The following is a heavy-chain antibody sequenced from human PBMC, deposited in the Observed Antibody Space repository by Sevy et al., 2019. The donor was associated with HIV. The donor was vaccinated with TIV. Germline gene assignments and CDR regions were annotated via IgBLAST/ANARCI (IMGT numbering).Heavy chain of an antibody. D-gene: IGHD2-21*02. V-gene: IGHV4-39*01. J-gene: IGHJ4*02. CDR3: ARQSQRGKVAVPAQAHFFDY. Sequence: SETLSLTCTVSGGSIASSTYYWAWIRQPPGKGLEWIGSIYHTWKTYYSPSLESRLTISADTSKDQFSLRLTSVAAADTAVYYCARQSQRGKVAVPAQAHFFDYWGQGTLVTVSS. CDR1: GGSIASSTYY. CDR2: IYHTWKT.